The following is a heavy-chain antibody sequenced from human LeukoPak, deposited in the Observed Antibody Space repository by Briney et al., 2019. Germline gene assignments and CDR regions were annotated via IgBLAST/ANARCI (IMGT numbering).Heavy chain of an antibody. V-gene: IGHV3-23*01. CDR3: AKRGTSYDYVWGSYRSPGGTGHMDV. D-gene: IGHD3-16*02. CDR2: IGGSGTKT. J-gene: IGHJ6*03. CDR1: GFTFTKYA. Sequence: GGSLRLSCAASGFTFTKYAMSWVRQAAGKGLEWVSAIGGSGTKTFYAESVKGRFTISRDNSNNILFLQMNSLRAEDTAVYYCAKRGTSYDYVWGSYRSPGGTGHMDVWGKGTTVTISS.